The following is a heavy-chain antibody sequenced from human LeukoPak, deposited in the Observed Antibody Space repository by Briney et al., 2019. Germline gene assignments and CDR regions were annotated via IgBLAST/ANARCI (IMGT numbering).Heavy chain of an antibody. CDR3: ARGPPSFDY. V-gene: IGHV4-59*01. J-gene: IGHJ4*02. CDR1: GGSISNYY. CDR2: ICYSGSG. Sequence: SETLSLTCTVSGGSISNYYWSWIRQPPGKGLEWIGYICYSGSGNYNPSLKSRVTISVDTSKNQFSLKLSSVTAADTAVYYCARGPPSFDYWGQGTLVTVSS.